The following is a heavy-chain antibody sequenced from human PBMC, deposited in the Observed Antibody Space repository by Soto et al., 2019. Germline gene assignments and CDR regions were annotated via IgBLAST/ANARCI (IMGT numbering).Heavy chain of an antibody. CDR3: SIQTGM. J-gene: IGHJ4*02. V-gene: IGHV1-46*01. Sequence: QVQLVQSGAEVKKPGASVKVSCLASGYTFTSYYIHWVRQAPGQGLEWMGIINPSGGSTSYAQKFQGRVTMTRDTSTSTVYMDLSSLRSEDTAVYYCSIQTGMWGQGTLVTVSS. CDR1: GYTFTSYY. CDR2: INPSGGST. D-gene: IGHD3-9*01.